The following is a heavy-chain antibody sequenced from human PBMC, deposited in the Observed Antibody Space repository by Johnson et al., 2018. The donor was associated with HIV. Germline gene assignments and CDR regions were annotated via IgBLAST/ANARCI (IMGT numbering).Heavy chain of an antibody. J-gene: IGHJ3*02. CDR1: GFRFSRYG. CDR3: TRDWGEDGYTWGLGFDI. D-gene: IGHD5-24*01. Sequence: QVQLVESGGGVAQPGRSLRLSCAASGFRFSRYGMHWVRQVPGKGLVWVAVLWYDGSIKYYADSLKGRLPISRDNSKNTLNLQMNSMRPEDTGVYYCTRDWGEDGYTWGLGFDIWGPGTVVTGSS. V-gene: IGHV3-33*08. CDR2: LWYDGSIK.